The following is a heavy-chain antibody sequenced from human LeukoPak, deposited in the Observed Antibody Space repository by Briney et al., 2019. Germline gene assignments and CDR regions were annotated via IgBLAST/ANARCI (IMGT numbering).Heavy chain of an antibody. V-gene: IGHV3-23*01. CDR1: GLAFSSYA. D-gene: IGHD3-3*01. CDR2: ISVASNT. CDR3: ADYGVSGVRNNFY. J-gene: IGHJ4*02. Sequence: PGGSLRLSCAASGLAFSSYAMSWVRQAPGKGLEWVSTISVASNTFYADSVKGRFTISRDNSRNTVCLQMTSLRADDTAVYYCADYGVSGVRNNFYWGQGTLVTVSS.